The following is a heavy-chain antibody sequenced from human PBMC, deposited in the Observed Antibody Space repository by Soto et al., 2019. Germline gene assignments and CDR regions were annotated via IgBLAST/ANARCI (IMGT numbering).Heavy chain of an antibody. J-gene: IGHJ3*01. V-gene: IGHV1-18*01. Sequence: QVQLVQSGAEVKKPGASVKVSCKASSYTFTSFGIIWVRQAPGQGLEWMGWISAYNGNTNYAQRVQGRGTMSTDTSTSTAYMELRSLRSDDTAVYYCARGGHDSSADALDFWGQGTMVTVSS. CDR2: ISAYNGNT. CDR1: SYTFTSFG. CDR3: ARGGHDSSADALDF. D-gene: IGHD3-22*01.